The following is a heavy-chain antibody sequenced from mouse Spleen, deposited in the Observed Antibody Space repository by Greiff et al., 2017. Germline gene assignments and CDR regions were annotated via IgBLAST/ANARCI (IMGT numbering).Heavy chain of an antibody. V-gene: IGHV1S137*01. D-gene: IGHD2-2*01. CDR2: ISTYYGDA. Sequence: VQLQQSGAELVRPGVSVKISCKGSGYTFTDYAMHWVKQSHAKSLEWIGVISTYYGDASYNQKFKGKATMTVDKSSSTAYMELARLTSEDSAIYYCARERGGYYDAMDYWGQGTSVTVSS. CDR1: GYTFTDYA. CDR3: ARERGGYYDAMDY. J-gene: IGHJ4*01.